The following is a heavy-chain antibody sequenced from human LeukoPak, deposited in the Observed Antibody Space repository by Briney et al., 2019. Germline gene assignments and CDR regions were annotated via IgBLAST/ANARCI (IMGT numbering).Heavy chain of an antibody. CDR3: CGWLFKY. J-gene: IGHJ4*02. D-gene: IGHD3-22*01. CDR2: IYYSGST. V-gene: IGHV4-39*01. Sequence: PSETLSLTCTGSGGSISCISYFWRWIRQPPGRVVGWIGSIYYSGSTYYIPSRKSRVSISVDTSKNQFSLKLSSVTAAVKAVYYCCGWLFKYWGEGTRVTVSS. CDR1: GGSISCISYF.